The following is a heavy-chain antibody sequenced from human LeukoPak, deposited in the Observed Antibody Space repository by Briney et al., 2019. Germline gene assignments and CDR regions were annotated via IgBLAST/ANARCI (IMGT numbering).Heavy chain of an antibody. J-gene: IGHJ1*01. CDR2: ISAYHGNT. Sequence: ASVKVSCKASGYTFTSYGITWVRQAPGQGLEWMGWISAYHGNTNYAQKLQGRVTMTTDTSTSTAFMELRSLGSYDTAVYYCARTPYYEGAEYFQHWGQGTLVTVSS. D-gene: IGHD3-22*01. CDR3: ARTPYYEGAEYFQH. V-gene: IGHV1-18*01. CDR1: GYTFTSYG.